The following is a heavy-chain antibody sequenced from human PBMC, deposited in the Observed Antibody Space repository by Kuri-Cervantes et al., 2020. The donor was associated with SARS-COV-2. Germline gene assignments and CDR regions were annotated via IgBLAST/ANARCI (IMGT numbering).Heavy chain of an antibody. CDR1: GFTFSSYG. CDR2: ISYDGSNK. V-gene: IGHV3-30*03. CDR3: ARVGGLLTIFGVVNSGMDV. J-gene: IGHJ6*02. Sequence: GGSLRLSCAASGFTFSSYGMHWVRQAPGKGLEWVAVISYDGSNKYYADSVKGRFTISRDNSKNTLYLQMNSLRAEDTAVYYCARVGGLLTIFGVVNSGMDVWGQGTTVTVSS. D-gene: IGHD3-3*01.